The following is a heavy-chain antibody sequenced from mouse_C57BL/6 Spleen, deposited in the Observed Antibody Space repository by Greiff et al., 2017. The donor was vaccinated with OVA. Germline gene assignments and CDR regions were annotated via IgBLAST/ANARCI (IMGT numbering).Heavy chain of an antibody. CDR2: IYPGDGDT. D-gene: IGHD2-5*01. CDR3: ARGAYYSNYFDY. CDR1: GYAFSSYW. Sequence: VQLQQSGAELVKPGASVKISCKASGYAFSSYWMNWVKQRPGKGLEWIGQIYPGDGDTNYNGKFKGKATLTADKSSSTAYMQLRSLTSEDSAVYFCARGAYYSNYFDYWGTGTTLTVSS. J-gene: IGHJ2*01. V-gene: IGHV1-80*01.